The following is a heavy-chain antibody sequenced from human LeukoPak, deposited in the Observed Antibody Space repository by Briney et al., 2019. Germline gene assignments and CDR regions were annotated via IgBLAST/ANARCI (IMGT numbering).Heavy chain of an antibody. Sequence: SETLSLACTVSGGSISSYYWSWIRQPPGKGLEWIGNIYYSENTYYNPSLKSRVTISVDTSKNQFSLKLSSVTAADTAVYYCARAPGYCSTTSCEYYYYMDVWGKGTTVTVSS. CDR1: GGSISSYY. V-gene: IGHV4-59*04. CDR2: IYYSENT. J-gene: IGHJ6*03. D-gene: IGHD2-2*01. CDR3: ARAPGYCSTTSCEYYYYMDV.